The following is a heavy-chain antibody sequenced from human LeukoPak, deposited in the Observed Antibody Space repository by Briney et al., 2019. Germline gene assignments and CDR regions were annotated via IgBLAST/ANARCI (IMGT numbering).Heavy chain of an antibody. CDR2: INQDGSEK. J-gene: IGHJ4*02. Sequence: PGGSLRLSCAASGFTFSSYWMSWVRLAPGEGLEWVANINQDGSEKYYVDPVKGRFTISRDNAKNPLYLQMNSLRAEDTAVYYCSRFVTVPGNPQDYWGQGTLVTVSS. CDR1: GFTFSSYW. D-gene: IGHD2/OR15-2a*01. V-gene: IGHV3-7*01. CDR3: SRFVTVPGNPQDY.